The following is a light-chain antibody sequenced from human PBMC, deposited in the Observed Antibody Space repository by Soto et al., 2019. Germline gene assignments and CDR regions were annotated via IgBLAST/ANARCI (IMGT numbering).Light chain of an antibody. Sequence: EIVLTQSPVTLSLSPGESATLSCRASQSVSSSQVAWYQQKPGQAPRLLIYGASSRATGIPDRFSGVGSETDFTLTINRLEPEDFPVYYCQQYATSPHTFGQGTKLEIK. V-gene: IGKV3-20*01. J-gene: IGKJ2*01. CDR2: GAS. CDR1: QSVSSSQ. CDR3: QQYATSPHT.